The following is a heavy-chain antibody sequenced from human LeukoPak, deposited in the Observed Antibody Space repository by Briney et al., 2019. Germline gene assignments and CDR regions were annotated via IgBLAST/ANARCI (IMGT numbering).Heavy chain of an antibody. J-gene: IGHJ4*02. Sequence: PGGSLRLSCAASGFTFSAYGMSWVRQSPRKGLEWVSGVSGADGTTYYADSVKGRFTISRDNSKNTLYLQMNSLRAEDTAVYYCAKDAVVGAILDWGQGTLVTVSS. D-gene: IGHD1-26*01. CDR1: GFTFSAYG. CDR2: VSGADGTT. V-gene: IGHV3-23*01. CDR3: AKDAVVGAILD.